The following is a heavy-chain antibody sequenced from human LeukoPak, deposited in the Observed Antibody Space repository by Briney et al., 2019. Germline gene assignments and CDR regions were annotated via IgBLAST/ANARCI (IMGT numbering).Heavy chain of an antibody. Sequence: PSETLSLTCSVSGGSISSGVYYWSWIRQHPGKGLEWIGYIYDSGSTYYTPSIKSRVTISVDTSKNQFSLRLNSVTAADTAVYYCASFMMAGYYFDCWGQGTLVTVSS. CDR1: GGSISSGVYY. V-gene: IGHV4-31*03. CDR3: ASFMMAGYYFDC. D-gene: IGHD5-24*01. J-gene: IGHJ4*02. CDR2: IYDSGST.